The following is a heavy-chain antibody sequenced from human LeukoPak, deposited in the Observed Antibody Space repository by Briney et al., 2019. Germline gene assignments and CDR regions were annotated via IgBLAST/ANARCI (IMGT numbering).Heavy chain of an antibody. CDR2: INHRGST. CDR1: GESFSGYY. Sequence: PSETLSLTCAVYGESFSGYYWSWIRQPPGKGLEWIGEINHRGSTNYNPSLKSRVTISVDKSKNQFSLKLSSVTAADTAVYYCARDRKYCSSTSCYTWFDPWGQGTLVTVSS. V-gene: IGHV4-34*01. CDR3: ARDRKYCSSTSCYTWFDP. J-gene: IGHJ5*02. D-gene: IGHD2-2*02.